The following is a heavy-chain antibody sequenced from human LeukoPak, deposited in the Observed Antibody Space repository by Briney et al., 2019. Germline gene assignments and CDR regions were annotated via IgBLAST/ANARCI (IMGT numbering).Heavy chain of an antibody. D-gene: IGHD2-2*01. CDR2: IKQDGSEK. CDR1: GFTFSSYW. Sequence: GGSLRLSCAAPGFTFSSYWMSWVRQAPGKGLEWVANIKQDGSEKYYVDSVKGRFPISRNNAKNSLYLQMNSLRAEDTAVYYCARIGYCSSTSCRDAFDIWGQGTMVTVSS. CDR3: ARIGYCSSTSCRDAFDI. V-gene: IGHV3-7*02. J-gene: IGHJ3*02.